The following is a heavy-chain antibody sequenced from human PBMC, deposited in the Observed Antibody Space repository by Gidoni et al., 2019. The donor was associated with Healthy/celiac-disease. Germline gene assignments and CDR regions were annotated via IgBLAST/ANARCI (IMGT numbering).Heavy chain of an antibody. V-gene: IGHV3-49*05. CDR3: TREGGIAAAPYYFDY. Sequence: EVQLVESGGGLVKPGRSLRLSCTDSGFTFGDDAMSWFRQAPGKGLEWVGFIRSKAYGGTTEYAASVKGRFTISRDDSKRIAYLQMNSLKTEDTAVYYCTREGGIAAAPYYFDYWGQGTLVTVSS. J-gene: IGHJ4*02. D-gene: IGHD6-13*01. CDR2: IRSKAYGGTT. CDR1: GFTFGDDA.